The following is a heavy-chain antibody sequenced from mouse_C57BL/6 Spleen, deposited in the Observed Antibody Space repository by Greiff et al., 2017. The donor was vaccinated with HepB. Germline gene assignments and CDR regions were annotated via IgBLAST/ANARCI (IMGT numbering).Heavy chain of an antibody. J-gene: IGHJ2*01. V-gene: IGHV14-4*01. CDR2: IDPENGDT. Sequence: VQLQQSGAELVRPGASVKLSCTASGFNIKDDYMHWVKQRPEQGLEWIGWIDPENGDTEYASKFQGKATITADTSSKTSYLQLTSLTSEDTAVYYCTTSGDYYGSSDYWGQGTTLAVSS. CDR1: GFNIKDDY. CDR3: TTSGDYYGSSDY. D-gene: IGHD1-1*01.